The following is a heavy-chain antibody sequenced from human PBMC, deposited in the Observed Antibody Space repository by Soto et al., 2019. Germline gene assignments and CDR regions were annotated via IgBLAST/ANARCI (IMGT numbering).Heavy chain of an antibody. CDR2: IYFSGST. D-gene: IGHD2-15*01. CDR1: GVSINSYY. V-gene: IGHV4-59*08. Sequence: QVQLQESGPGLVKPSETLSLTCTVSGVSINSYYWSWVRQPPGKGLEWIGYIYFSGSTNYNPSLKSRVTLSRDTSKNQFTLKVNSVTAADTAVYYCGRGVAPPIPDNWGQGTLVTVSS. J-gene: IGHJ4*02. CDR3: GRGVAPPIPDN.